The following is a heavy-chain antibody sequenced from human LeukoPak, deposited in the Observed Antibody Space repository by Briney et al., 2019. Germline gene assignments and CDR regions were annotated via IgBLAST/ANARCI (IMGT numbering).Heavy chain of an antibody. Sequence: ETLSLTCTVSGGSISTYYWSWVRQAPGKGLEWVANIKPDGSEEYYVDSVKGRFTISRDNVKNSLYLQMNSLRAEDTAVYYCAKSYYGGWGQGTLVTVSS. CDR3: AKSYYGG. CDR1: GGSISTYY. CDR2: IKPDGSEE. D-gene: IGHD3-10*01. V-gene: IGHV3-7*01. J-gene: IGHJ4*02.